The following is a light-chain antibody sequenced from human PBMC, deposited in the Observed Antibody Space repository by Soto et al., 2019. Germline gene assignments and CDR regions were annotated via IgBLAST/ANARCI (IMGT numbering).Light chain of an antibody. CDR2: YSS. CDR3: HQRQSWPRT. Sequence: EVMMTQFPDTVSVTPGETVTLSCGASQSVRTNLAWYQQRPGQAPRLLIHYSSTRATDVPARFSGSGSGTNFTLAISSLQSEDFALYYCHQRQSWPRTFGQGTKVDIK. J-gene: IGKJ1*01. V-gene: IGKV3D-15*01. CDR1: QSVRTN.